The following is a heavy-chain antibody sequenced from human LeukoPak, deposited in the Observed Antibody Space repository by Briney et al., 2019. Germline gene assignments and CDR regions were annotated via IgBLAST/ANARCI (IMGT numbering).Heavy chain of an antibody. CDR1: GFTFTSYS. J-gene: IGHJ4*02. CDR2: INGSGGGT. CDR3: VKDLGRDRNNCFDY. V-gene: IGHV3-23*01. Sequence: PGGSLRLSCEASGFTFTSYSMHWVRQAPGKGLEWVSSINGSGGGTYYAHSVKGRFTMSRDASKNTVYLEMNSLRAEDTAVYYCVKDLGRDRNNCFDYWGQGTLVTVSS. D-gene: IGHD1-26*01.